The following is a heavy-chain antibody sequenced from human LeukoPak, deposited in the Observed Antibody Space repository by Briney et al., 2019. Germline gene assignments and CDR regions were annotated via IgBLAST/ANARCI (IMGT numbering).Heavy chain of an antibody. J-gene: IGHJ4*02. V-gene: IGHV3-23*01. Sequence: GGSLRLSCAASGFTFSTYAMSWVRQAPGKGLDWVSTISDGGSDTHYADSVKGRFTISREDSKNTLYLQMNSLRAEDTAVYYCAKALYGDYGRFDYWGQGTLVTVSS. D-gene: IGHD4-17*01. CDR2: ISDGGSDT. CDR1: GFTFSTYA. CDR3: AKALYGDYGRFDY.